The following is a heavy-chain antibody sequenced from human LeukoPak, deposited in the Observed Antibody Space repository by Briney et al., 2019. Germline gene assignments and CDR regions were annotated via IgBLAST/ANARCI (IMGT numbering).Heavy chain of an antibody. CDR1: GGTFSSYA. Sequence: SVMVSCKASGGTFSSYAISWVRQAPGQGLEWMGGIIPIFGTANYAQKFQGRVTITTDESTSTAYMELSSLRSEDTAVYYCAREAGIAAARSLDYWGQGTLVTVSS. CDR3: AREAGIAAARSLDY. CDR2: IIPIFGTA. D-gene: IGHD6-13*01. J-gene: IGHJ4*02. V-gene: IGHV1-69*05.